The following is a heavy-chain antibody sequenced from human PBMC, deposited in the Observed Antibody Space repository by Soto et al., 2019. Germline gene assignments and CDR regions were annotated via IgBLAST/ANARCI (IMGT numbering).Heavy chain of an antibody. D-gene: IGHD1-20*01. CDR1: GYTFTSYY. CDR2: INPSGGST. CDR3: ARDEITGTTWYNY. Sequence: ASVKVSCKASGYTFTSYYMHWARQAPGQGLEWMGIINPSGGSTSYAQKFQGRVTMTRDTSTSTVYMELSSLRSEDTAVYYCARDEITGTTWYNYWGQGTLVTSPQ. J-gene: IGHJ4*02. V-gene: IGHV1-46*01.